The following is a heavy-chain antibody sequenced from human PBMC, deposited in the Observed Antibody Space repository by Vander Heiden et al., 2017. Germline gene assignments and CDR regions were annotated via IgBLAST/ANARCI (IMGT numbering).Heavy chain of an antibody. D-gene: IGHD5-18*01. CDR1: GGTFSSYA. J-gene: IGHJ1*01. CDR3: AREPSYGGVPMGNFQH. V-gene: IGHV1-69*01. Sequence: QVHLVQSGAEVKKSGSSVKVSCKASGGTFSSYAISWVRQAPGQGLEWMGGIIPIFGTANYAQKFQGRVTITADESTSTAYMELSSMRSEETAVYYCAREPSYGGVPMGNFQHWGQGTLVTVSS. CDR2: IIPIFGTA.